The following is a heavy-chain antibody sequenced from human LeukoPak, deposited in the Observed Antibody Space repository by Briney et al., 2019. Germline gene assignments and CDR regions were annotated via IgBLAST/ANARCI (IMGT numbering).Heavy chain of an antibody. J-gene: IGHJ3*02. CDR3: AREEITCGGDCYSDAFDI. Sequence: SETLSLTCAVYGGSFSGYYWSWIRQPPGKGLELIGEINHSGSTNYNPSLKSRVTISVDTSKNQFSLKLSSVTAADTAVYYCAREEITCGGDCYSDAFDIWGQGTMVTVSS. D-gene: IGHD2-21*01. V-gene: IGHV4-34*01. CDR2: INHSGST. CDR1: GGSFSGYY.